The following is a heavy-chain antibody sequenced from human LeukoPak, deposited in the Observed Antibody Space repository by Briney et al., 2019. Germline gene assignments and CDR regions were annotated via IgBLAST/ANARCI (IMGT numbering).Heavy chain of an antibody. CDR2: ISYSGST. CDR3: ATRYCPYSGCNFFPHY. CDR1: GGYISSYY. D-gene: IGHD5-12*01. Sequence: SETLSLTCTVSGGYISSYYWSWIRQPPGTGLEWIGYISYSGSTNYNPSLKSRVTISLDQSKNQFSLKLTSVTDADTAVYYCATRYCPYSGCNFFPHYWGQGTLVTVSS. J-gene: IGHJ4*02. V-gene: IGHV4-59*08.